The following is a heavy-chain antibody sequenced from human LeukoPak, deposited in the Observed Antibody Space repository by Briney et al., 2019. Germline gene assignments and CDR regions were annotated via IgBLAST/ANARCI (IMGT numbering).Heavy chain of an antibody. CDR2: IIPIFGTA. CDR3: ARGMGYDILTGADAPYYMDV. Sequence: AASVKVSCKASGGTFSSYAISWVRQAPGQGLEWMGRIIPIFGTANYAQKFQGRVTITTDESTSTAYMELSSLRSEDTAVYYRARGMGYDILTGADAPYYMDVWGKGTTVTVSS. CDR1: GGTFSSYA. J-gene: IGHJ6*03. V-gene: IGHV1-69*05. D-gene: IGHD3-9*01.